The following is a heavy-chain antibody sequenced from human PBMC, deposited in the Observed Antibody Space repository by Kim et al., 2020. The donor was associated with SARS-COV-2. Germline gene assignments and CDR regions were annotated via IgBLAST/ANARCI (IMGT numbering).Heavy chain of an antibody. V-gene: IGHV1-2*06. Sequence: ASVKVSCKASGYTFTGYYMHWVRQAPGQGLEWMGRINPNSGGTNYAQKFQGRVTMTRDTSISTAYMELSRLRSDDTAVYYCARDLSRYYGSGSYPSWGQGTLVTVSS. CDR2: INPNSGGT. D-gene: IGHD3-10*01. J-gene: IGHJ4*02. CDR3: ARDLSRYYGSGSYPS. CDR1: GYTFTGYY.